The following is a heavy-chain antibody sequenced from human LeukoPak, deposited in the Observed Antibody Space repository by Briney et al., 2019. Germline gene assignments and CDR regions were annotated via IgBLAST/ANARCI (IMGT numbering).Heavy chain of an antibody. J-gene: IGHJ6*02. V-gene: IGHV4-59*01. D-gene: IGHD6-13*01. Sequence: ASETLSLTCTVSGGSISSYCWSWVRQPPGKGLEWIGYIYYSGSTNCNPSLKSRVTISVDTSKNQFSLKLSSVTAADTAVYYCASGRQQLAHYGMDVWGQGTTVTVSS. CDR1: GGSISSYC. CDR2: IYYSGST. CDR3: ASGRQQLAHYGMDV.